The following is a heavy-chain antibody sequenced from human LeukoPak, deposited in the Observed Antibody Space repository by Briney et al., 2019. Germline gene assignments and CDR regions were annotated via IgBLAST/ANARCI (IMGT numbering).Heavy chain of an antibody. V-gene: IGHV3-66*01. D-gene: IGHD3-3*01. CDR2: IYSGGST. Sequence: GGSLRLSCAASGFTFSDYYMSWVRQAPGKGLEWVSVIYSGGSTYYADSVKGRFTISRDNSKNTLYLQMNSLRAEDTAVYYCATRPYYDFWSGYWPWGQGTLVTVSS. CDR1: GFTFSDYY. CDR3: ATRPYYDFWSGYWP. J-gene: IGHJ5*02.